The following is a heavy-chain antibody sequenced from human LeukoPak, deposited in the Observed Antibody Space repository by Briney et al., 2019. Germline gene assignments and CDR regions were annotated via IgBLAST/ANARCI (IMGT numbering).Heavy chain of an antibody. CDR3: TREGGEGDF. CDR2: IRKKPPEYTT. Sequence: PGGSLSLSCAASGFICSAYIMDWVRQAHGKGLDWIGRIRKKPPEYTTEYAASVKCRFVISRDDSKDSVFLQMNSLETEDTAVYYCTREGGEGDFWGQGTMVTVSS. D-gene: IGHD3-16*01. CDR1: GFICSAYI. V-gene: IGHV3-72*01. J-gene: IGHJ3*01.